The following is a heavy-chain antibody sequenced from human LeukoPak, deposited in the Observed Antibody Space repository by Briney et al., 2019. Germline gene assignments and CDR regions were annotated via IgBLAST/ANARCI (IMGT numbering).Heavy chain of an antibody. J-gene: IGHJ5*02. Sequence: PGRSLRLSCAASGFTFSSYGMHWVRQAPGKELEWLAVISYDGSNKYYADSVKGRFTISRDNSKNTLYLQMNSLRAEDTAVYYCAKPHYGSGTVVGWFDPWGQGTLVTVSS. CDR1: GFTFSSYG. V-gene: IGHV3-30*18. D-gene: IGHD3-10*01. CDR3: AKPHYGSGTVVGWFDP. CDR2: ISYDGSNK.